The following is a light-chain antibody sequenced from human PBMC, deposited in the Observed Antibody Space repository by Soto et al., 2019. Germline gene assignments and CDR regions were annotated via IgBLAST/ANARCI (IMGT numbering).Light chain of an antibody. V-gene: IGKV3-20*01. J-gene: IGKJ5*01. CDR3: QQYGSSPRIT. Sequence: EIVMTQAPATLSVSPAAKATLSCRASQSVSSNLAWYQQKPGQAPRLLIHGASNRATGIPDRFSGSGSGTDFTLTISRLEPEDFAVYYCQQYGSSPRITFGQGTRLEIK. CDR2: GAS. CDR1: QSVSSN.